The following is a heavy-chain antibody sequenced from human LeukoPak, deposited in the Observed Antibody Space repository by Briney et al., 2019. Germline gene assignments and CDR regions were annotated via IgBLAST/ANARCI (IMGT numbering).Heavy chain of an antibody. D-gene: IGHD3-16*01. J-gene: IGHJ4*02. V-gene: IGHV3-21*01. CDR2: ISSSSSYI. CDR3: ARDQRNTFGGVMAHDY. Sequence: GGSLRLSCAASGFTFSSYSMNWVRQAPGKGLEWVSSISSSSSYIYYADSVKGRFTISRDNAKNSLYLQMNSLRAEDTAVYYCARDQRNTFGGVMAHDYWGQGTLVTVSS. CDR1: GFTFSSYS.